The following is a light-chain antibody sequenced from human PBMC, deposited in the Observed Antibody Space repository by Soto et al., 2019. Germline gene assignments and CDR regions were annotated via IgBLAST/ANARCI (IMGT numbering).Light chain of an antibody. CDR2: GAS. CDR3: QQYNNWPFT. V-gene: IGKV3-15*01. Sequence: EIVLTQSPATLSLSPGERATLSCRASQLVSSNLAWYQQKPGQAPRLLIYGASTRATGIPASFIGNGSGTEFTLTASSLQPEDFAVYYCQQYNNWPFTFGPGTKVDIK. J-gene: IGKJ3*01. CDR1: QLVSSN.